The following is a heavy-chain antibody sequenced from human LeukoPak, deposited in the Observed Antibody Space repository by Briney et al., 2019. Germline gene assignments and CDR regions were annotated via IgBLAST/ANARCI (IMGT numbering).Heavy chain of an antibody. V-gene: IGHV3-30*02. J-gene: IGHJ3*02. CDR3: AKDLWALVGGPDAFDI. CDR1: GFTFSSYG. CDR2: IRYDGSNK. D-gene: IGHD3-10*01. Sequence: PGGSLRLSCAASGFTFSSYGMHWVRQAPGKGLERVAFIRYDGSNKYYADSVKGRFTISRDNSKNTLYLQMNSLRAEDTAVYYCAKDLWALVGGPDAFDIWGQGTMVTVSS.